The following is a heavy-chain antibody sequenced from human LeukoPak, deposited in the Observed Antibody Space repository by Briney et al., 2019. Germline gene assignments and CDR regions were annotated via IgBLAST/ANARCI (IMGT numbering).Heavy chain of an antibody. CDR3: AKSTYSGSYYSSVSH. D-gene: IGHD1-26*01. CDR2: IWYDGSNK. Sequence: GRSLRLSCAASGFTFSSYGMHWVRQAPGKGLECVAVIWYDGSNKYYADSVKGRFTISRDNSKNTLYLQMNSLRAEDTAVYYCAKSTYSGSYYSSVSHWGQGTLVTVSS. J-gene: IGHJ4*02. CDR1: GFTFSSYG. V-gene: IGHV3-33*06.